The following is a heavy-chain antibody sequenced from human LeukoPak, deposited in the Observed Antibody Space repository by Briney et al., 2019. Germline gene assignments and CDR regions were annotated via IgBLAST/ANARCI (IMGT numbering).Heavy chain of an antibody. CDR2: IYYSGST. CDR3: ARLVTMVRGVIEY. Sequence: SETLSLTCTVSGGSISSSSYYWGWIRPPPGKGLEWIGSIYYSGSTYYNPSLKSRVTISVDTSKNQFSLKLSSVTAADTAVYYCARLVTMVRGVIEYWGQGTLVTVSS. CDR1: GGSISSSSYY. D-gene: IGHD3-10*01. J-gene: IGHJ4*02. V-gene: IGHV4-39*01.